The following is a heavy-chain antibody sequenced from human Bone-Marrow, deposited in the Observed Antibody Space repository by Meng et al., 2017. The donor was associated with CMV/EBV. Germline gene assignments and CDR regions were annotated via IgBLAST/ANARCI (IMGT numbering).Heavy chain of an antibody. CDR2: ITWNSGNI. CDR1: GFTFDDYA. Sequence: SLKISCVASGFTFDDYAMHWVRQAPGKGLEWVSGITWNSGNIEYADSVKGRFTISRDNSKNTLYLQMNSLRAEDTAVYYCARAPELAGYGMDVWGQGTTVTVSS. CDR3: ARAPELAGYGMDV. V-gene: IGHV3-9*01. D-gene: IGHD6-13*01. J-gene: IGHJ6*02.